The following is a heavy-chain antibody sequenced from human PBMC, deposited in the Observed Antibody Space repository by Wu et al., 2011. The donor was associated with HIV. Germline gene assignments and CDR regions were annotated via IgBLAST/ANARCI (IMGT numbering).Heavy chain of an antibody. CDR2: INPSGGST. D-gene: IGHD4-23*01. CDR3: ARAGLPRGGNGLDLNGLPSWFDP. CDR1: GYTFTSYY. V-gene: IGHV1-46*01. J-gene: IGHJ5*02. Sequence: QVQLVQSGAEVKKPGASVKVSCKASGYTFTSYYMHWVRQAPGQGLEWMGIINPSGGSTSYAQKFQGRVTMTRDTSTSTVYMELSSLRSEDTAVYYCARAGLPRGGNGLDLNGLPSWFDPWGQGTLVTVSS.